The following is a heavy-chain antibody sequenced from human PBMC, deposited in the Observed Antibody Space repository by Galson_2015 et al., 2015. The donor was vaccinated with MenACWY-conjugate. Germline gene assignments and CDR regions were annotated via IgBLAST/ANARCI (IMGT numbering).Heavy chain of an antibody. Sequence: SLRLSCAASGFSFSSYWMHWVRQLPGKGPVWVSRINSDGSSTSYADSVKGRFTISRDNAKNTLYLQMSSLRAEDTAAYYCARKGPNGRPPDGFDIWGQGTMVTVSS. D-gene: IGHD2-8*01. J-gene: IGHJ3*02. V-gene: IGHV3-74*01. CDR3: ARKGPNGRPPDGFDI. CDR2: INSDGSST. CDR1: GFSFSSYW.